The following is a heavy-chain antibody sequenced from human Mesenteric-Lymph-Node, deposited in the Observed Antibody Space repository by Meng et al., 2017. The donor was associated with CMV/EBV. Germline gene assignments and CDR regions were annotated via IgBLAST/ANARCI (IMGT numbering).Heavy chain of an antibody. CDR2: IFYSGST. D-gene: IGHD4-23*01. CDR1: GGSVISGNYY. CDR3: ARAPMVVYYYYGLDV. Sequence: SETLSLTCTVSGGSVISGNYYWSWIRQPPGKGLEWIGYIFYSGSTNYNPSLKSRVTISVDTSKNQFSLRLTSVTAADTAVYYCARAPMVVYYYYGLDVWGQGTTVTVSS. J-gene: IGHJ6*02. V-gene: IGHV4-61*01.